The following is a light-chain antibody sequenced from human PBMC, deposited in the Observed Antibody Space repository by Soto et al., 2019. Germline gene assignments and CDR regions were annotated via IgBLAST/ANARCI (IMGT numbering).Light chain of an antibody. CDR2: VGTGGIVG. CDR1: SGYSNYK. Sequence: QSVLTQPRSASASLGASVTLTCTLSSGYSNYKVDWYQQRPGKGPRFVMRVGTGGIVGSKGDGIPDRFSVLGSGLNRYLTIKNIQEEDESDYHCGADHGSGSNFVEVVFGGGTKLTVL. V-gene: IGLV9-49*01. J-gene: IGLJ2*01. CDR3: GADHGSGSNFVEVV.